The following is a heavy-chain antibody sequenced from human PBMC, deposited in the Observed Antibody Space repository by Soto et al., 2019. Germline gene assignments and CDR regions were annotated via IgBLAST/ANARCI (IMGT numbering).Heavy chain of an antibody. V-gene: IGHV4-4*07. CDR3: ARGVGPRPSYYYDSSGYPRKFDY. CDR1: GASLNSYR. CDR2: IHSSGST. D-gene: IGHD3-22*01. J-gene: IGHJ4*02. Sequence: PSETLCLTCPVAGASLNSYRLSWIRKPAGKGLEWIGHIHSSGSTNYNPSLKSRVTMSVDTSKNQFSLKLSSVTAADTAVYYCARGVGPRPSYYYDSSGYPRKFDYWGQGTLVTVSS.